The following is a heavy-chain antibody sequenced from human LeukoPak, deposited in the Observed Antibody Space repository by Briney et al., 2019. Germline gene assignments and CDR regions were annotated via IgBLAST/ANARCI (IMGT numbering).Heavy chain of an antibody. CDR1: GGSISSYY. J-gene: IGHJ5*02. V-gene: IGHV4-59*01. CDR2: IYYSGST. CDR3: AGTWDDIVVVPAAISGWFDP. D-gene: IGHD2-2*01. Sequence: SGTLSLTCTVSGGSISSYYWSWIRQPPGKGLEWIGYIYYSGSTNYNPSLKSRVTISVDTSKNQFSLKLSSVTAADTAVYYCAGTWDDIVVVPAAISGWFDPWGQGTLVTVSS.